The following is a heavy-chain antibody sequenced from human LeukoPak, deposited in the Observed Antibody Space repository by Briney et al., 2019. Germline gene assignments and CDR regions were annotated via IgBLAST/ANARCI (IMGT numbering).Heavy chain of an antibody. CDR3: ARDHPSSWREPHYFDY. J-gene: IGHJ4*02. CDR2: INTNTGNP. Sequence: ASVKVSCKASGYTFTRYAMNWVRQAPGQGLEWMGWINTNTGNPRYAQGFTGRFVFSLDTSVSTAYLQISSLKAEDTAVYYCARDHPSSWREPHYFDYWGQGTLVTVSS. V-gene: IGHV7-4-1*02. CDR1: GYTFTRYA. D-gene: IGHD6-13*01.